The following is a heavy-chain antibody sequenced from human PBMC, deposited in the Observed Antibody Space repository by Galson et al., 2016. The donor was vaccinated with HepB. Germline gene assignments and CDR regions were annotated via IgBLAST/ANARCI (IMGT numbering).Heavy chain of an antibody. Sequence: SLRLSCAASGFTFSNAWMPWVRQAPGKGLEWVGRIKSTTDGGTTDYAAPVEGRFTISRDDSRKTLYLRMNSLKTEDTAIYYCTTDRGNDWKFGLAVDWGQGTQVTVSS. CDR1: GFTFSNAW. V-gene: IGHV3-15*01. D-gene: IGHD1-1*01. J-gene: IGHJ4*02. CDR3: TTDRGNDWKFGLAVD. CDR2: IKSTTDGGTT.